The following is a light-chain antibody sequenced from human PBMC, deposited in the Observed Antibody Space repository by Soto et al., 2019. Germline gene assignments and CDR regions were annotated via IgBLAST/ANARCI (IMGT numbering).Light chain of an antibody. CDR1: QTISSSC. J-gene: IGKJ3*01. Sequence: EIVMTQSPGTLSLSPGERATLSCRDSQTISSSCLAWYQQKPGQAPRLLIYRASRRAPGIPDRFSGSGSWTDFTLTISRLEPEDSAVYYCHQFGSSPLDTFGPGTKVEIK. CDR2: RAS. CDR3: HQFGSSPLDT. V-gene: IGKV3-20*01.